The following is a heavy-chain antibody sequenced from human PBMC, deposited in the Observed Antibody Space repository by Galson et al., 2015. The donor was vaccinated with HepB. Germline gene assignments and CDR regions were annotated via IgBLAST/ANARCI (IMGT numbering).Heavy chain of an antibody. CDR1: GYTFTGYY. CDR3: ARDSAPATNYYYYYGRDV. Sequence: SVKVSCKASGYTFTGYYMHWVRQAPGQGLEWMGWINPNSGGTNYAQKFQGWVTMTRDTSISTAYMELSRLRSDDTAVYYCARDSAPATNYYYYYGRDVWGQGTTVTVSS. V-gene: IGHV1-2*04. CDR2: INPNSGGT. D-gene: IGHD3-10*01. J-gene: IGHJ6*02.